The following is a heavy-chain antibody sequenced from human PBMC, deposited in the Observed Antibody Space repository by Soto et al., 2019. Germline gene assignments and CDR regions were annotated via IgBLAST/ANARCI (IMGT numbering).Heavy chain of an antibody. CDR2: ISYEGSHT. V-gene: IGHV3-30*18. CDR3: AKEVHCGGGSCSWSEGFDY. CDR1: GFIFSSYG. D-gene: IGHD2-15*01. J-gene: IGHJ4*02. Sequence: QVQLEESGGGVVQPGRSLRLSCAASGFIFSSYGMHWVRQAPGKGLEWVAVISYEGSHTYYADSVKGRFTITRDNSKNTLYLQMNSLRPEDTAVYYCAKEVHCGGGSCSWSEGFDYWGQGTLLTVSS.